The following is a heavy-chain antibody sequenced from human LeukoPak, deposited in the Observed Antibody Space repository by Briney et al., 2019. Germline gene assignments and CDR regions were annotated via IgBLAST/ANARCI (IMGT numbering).Heavy chain of an antibody. D-gene: IGHD6-25*01. CDR1: GYTFTSYG. Sequence: AXXKVSCKASGYTFTSYGISWVRQAPGQGLEGMGWISAYNGNTNYAEKLQGRVTMTTDKSTSTAYMQLRSLRSDDTALYYCARGHSSGIWDWGQGTLVTVSS. J-gene: IGHJ4*02. CDR3: ARGHSSGIWD. CDR2: ISAYNGNT. V-gene: IGHV1-18*01.